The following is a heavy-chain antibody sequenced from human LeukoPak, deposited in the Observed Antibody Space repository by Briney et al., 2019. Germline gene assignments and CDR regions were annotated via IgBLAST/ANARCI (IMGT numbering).Heavy chain of an antibody. CDR3: AKDRGWIQLWHDAFDI. J-gene: IGHJ3*02. CDR2: IRYDGSNK. Sequence: GGSLRLSCAASGFTFSSYGMHWVRQAPGKGLEWVAFIRYDGSNKYYADSVKGRFTISRDNSKNTLYLQMNSLRAEDTAVYYRAKDRGWIQLWHDAFDIWGQGTMVTVSS. V-gene: IGHV3-30*02. CDR1: GFTFSSYG. D-gene: IGHD5-18*01.